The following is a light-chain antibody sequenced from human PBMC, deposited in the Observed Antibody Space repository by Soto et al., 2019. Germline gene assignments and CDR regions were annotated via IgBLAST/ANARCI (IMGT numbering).Light chain of an antibody. CDR2: ETS. J-gene: IGKJ1*01. Sequence: DLQMTQSPSSLSASVGDRVTIACRASQNVRSYLNWYQQRPGKAPKLLISETSTLESGVPSRFSGRGYGTDFTLTISSLQPEDFATYYCQQTFSSPRTFGPGTKVEI. CDR1: QNVRSY. V-gene: IGKV1-39*01. CDR3: QQTFSSPRT.